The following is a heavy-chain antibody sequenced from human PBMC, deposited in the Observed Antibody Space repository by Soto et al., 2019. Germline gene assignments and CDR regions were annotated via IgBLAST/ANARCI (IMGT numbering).Heavy chain of an antibody. CDR3: AKEAGDYGDYVLYDY. D-gene: IGHD4-17*01. CDR1: GFTFSSYG. J-gene: IGHJ4*02. V-gene: IGHV3-30*18. CDR2: ISYDGSNK. Sequence: GGSLRLSCAASGFTFSSYGMHWVRQAPGKGLEWVAVISYDGSNKYYADSVKGRFTISRDNSKNTLYLQMNSLRAEDTAVYXCAKEAGDYGDYVLYDYWGQGTLVTVSS.